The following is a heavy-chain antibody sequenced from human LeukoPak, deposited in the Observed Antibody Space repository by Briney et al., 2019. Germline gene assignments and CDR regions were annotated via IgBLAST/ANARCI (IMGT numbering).Heavy chain of an antibody. Sequence: SQTLSLTCAVSGGSISSGGYSWSWIRQPPGKGLEWIGCIYHSGSTYYNPSLKSRVTISVDRSKNQFSLKLSSVTAADTAVYYCARVVDDYYDSSGYLFDYWGQGTLVTVSS. CDR3: ARVVDDYYDSSGYLFDY. J-gene: IGHJ4*02. V-gene: IGHV4-30-2*01. CDR2: IYHSGST. CDR1: GGSISSGGYS. D-gene: IGHD3-22*01.